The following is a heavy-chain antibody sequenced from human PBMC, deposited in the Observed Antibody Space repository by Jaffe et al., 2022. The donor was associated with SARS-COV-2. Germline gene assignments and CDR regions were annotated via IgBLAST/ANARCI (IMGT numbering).Heavy chain of an antibody. Sequence: QVQLQESGPGLVKPSQTLSLTCTVSGGSISSGSYYWSWIRQPAGKGLEWIGRIYTSGSTNYNPSLKSRVTISVDTSKNQFSLKLSSVTAADTAVYYCARGNRYGERAFDIWGQGTMVTVSS. V-gene: IGHV4-61*02. CDR3: ARGNRYGERAFDI. J-gene: IGHJ3*02. D-gene: IGHD4-17*01. CDR2: IYTSGST. CDR1: GGSISSGSYY.